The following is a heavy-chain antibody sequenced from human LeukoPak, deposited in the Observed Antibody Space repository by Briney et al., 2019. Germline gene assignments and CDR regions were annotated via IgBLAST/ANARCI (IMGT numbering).Heavy chain of an antibody. D-gene: IGHD2-21*01. J-gene: IGHJ4*02. V-gene: IGHV1-18*01. Sequence: ASVKVSCKAPGYTFTNYGISWVRQAPGQGLEWMGWISAYNGNTNYAQKFQGRVTMTTDTPTSTAYMELRNLRTDDTAVYYCARDEAPVATDFDYWGQGTLVTVSS. CDR2: ISAYNGNT. CDR3: ARDEAPVATDFDY. CDR1: GYTFTNYG.